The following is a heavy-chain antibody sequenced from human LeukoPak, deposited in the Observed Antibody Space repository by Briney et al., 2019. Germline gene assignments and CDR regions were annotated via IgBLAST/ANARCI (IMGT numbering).Heavy chain of an antibody. CDR3: ARSGQGAAAGPDAFDI. Sequence: GGSLRLSCAASRFTFSSYDMHWVRQATGKGLEWVSAIGTAGDTYYPGSVKGRFTISRENAKNSLYLQMNSLRAGDTAVYYCARSGQGAAAGPDAFDIWGQGTMVTVSS. CDR2: IGTAGDT. CDR1: RFTFSSYD. J-gene: IGHJ3*02. D-gene: IGHD6-13*01. V-gene: IGHV3-13*01.